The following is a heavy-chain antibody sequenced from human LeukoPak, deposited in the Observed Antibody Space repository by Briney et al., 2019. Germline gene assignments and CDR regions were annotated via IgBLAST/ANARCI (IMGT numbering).Heavy chain of an antibody. V-gene: IGHV4-59*01. Sequence: SETLSLTCTVSGGCISIYYWSWIRQPPGKGLEWIGYIYYSGSTNYNPSLKSRVSISVDTSKNQFSLKLTSVTTADTAVYYCTRGTAVYGGNSPYYFDYWGQGTLVTVSS. CDR1: GGCISIYY. CDR3: TRGTAVYGGNSPYYFDY. J-gene: IGHJ4*02. D-gene: IGHD4-23*01. CDR2: IYYSGST.